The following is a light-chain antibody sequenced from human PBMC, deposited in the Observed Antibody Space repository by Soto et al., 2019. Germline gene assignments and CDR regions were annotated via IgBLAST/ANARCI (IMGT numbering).Light chain of an antibody. J-gene: IGKJ2*01. CDR3: QQCNNWPHT. Sequence: EVVVTQSPSTLSVSLGQRATLSCRTSQTVSNNLAWYRQKPGQAPSLLIYGISTRATGLPARFSGTGSGTEFTLTISSLQSEDSALYYCQQCNNWPHTFGQGTKLEIK. CDR1: QTVSNN. V-gene: IGKV3-15*01. CDR2: GIS.